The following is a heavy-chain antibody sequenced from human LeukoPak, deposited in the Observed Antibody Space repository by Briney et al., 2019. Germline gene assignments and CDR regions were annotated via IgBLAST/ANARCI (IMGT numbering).Heavy chain of an antibody. V-gene: IGHV4-59*08. J-gene: IGHJ3*02. CDR3: ARHTQATGDAFDI. Sequence: SETLSLTCTVSGGSISSYYWSWIRQPPGKGLEWIGYIYYSGSTNYNPSLKSRVTVSVDTSKNQFSMKLSSVTAADTAVYYCARHTQATGDAFDIWGQGTMVTVSS. CDR1: GGSISSYY. CDR2: IYYSGST.